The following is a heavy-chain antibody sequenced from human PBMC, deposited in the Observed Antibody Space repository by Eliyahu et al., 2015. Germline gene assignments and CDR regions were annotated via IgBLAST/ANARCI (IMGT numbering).Heavy chain of an antibody. Sequence: QVQLVQSGAEVKMPGASVKVSCKASGYTFTGHFMNXVRQAPGQGLEWMGRIFPGSGGTDYAQKFQGRVTMTRDTSTTTVYMELSRLTSDDTALYYCTRDSTSLAFDIWGQGTLVTVSS. J-gene: IGHJ3*02. CDR3: TRDSTSLAFDI. CDR2: IFPGSGGT. CDR1: GYTFTGHF. V-gene: IGHV1-2*06.